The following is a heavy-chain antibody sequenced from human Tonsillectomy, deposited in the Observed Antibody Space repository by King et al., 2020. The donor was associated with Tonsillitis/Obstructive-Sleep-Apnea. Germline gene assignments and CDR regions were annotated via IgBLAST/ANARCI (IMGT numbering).Heavy chain of an antibody. Sequence: QLVQSGAEVKKPGASVKISCKASGYTFTAYYIHWVRQAPGQGLEWMGWITPNSGGTNYAQKFQGRVTMTGDTSISTAYMELNRLTSADTAVYYCARDPTRGAEYWGQGPLVTVSS. CDR1: GYTFTAYY. CDR3: ARDPTRGAEY. CDR2: ITPNSGGT. D-gene: IGHD3-10*01. V-gene: IGHV1-2*02. J-gene: IGHJ1*01.